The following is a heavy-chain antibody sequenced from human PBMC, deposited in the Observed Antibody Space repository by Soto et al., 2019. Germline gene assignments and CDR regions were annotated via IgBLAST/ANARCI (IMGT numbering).Heavy chain of an antibody. CDR1: GFTFSNAW. CDR2: IKSKTDGGTT. Sequence: EVQLVESGGGLVKPGGSLRLSCAASGFTFSNAWMSWVRQAPGKGLEWVGRIKSKTDGGTTDYAAPVKGRFTISRDDSKNTLYPQMNSVKPEAAAVYYCTTELNCDYALLFDYWGQGTLVTVSS. CDR3: TTELNCDYALLFDY. V-gene: IGHV3-15*01. D-gene: IGHD4-17*01. J-gene: IGHJ4*02.